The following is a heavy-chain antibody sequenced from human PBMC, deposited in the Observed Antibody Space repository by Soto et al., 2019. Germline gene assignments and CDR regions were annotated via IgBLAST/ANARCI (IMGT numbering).Heavy chain of an antibody. CDR1: GYTFTGYY. V-gene: IGHV1-2*02. CDR2: INPNSGGT. Sequence: ASVKVSCKASGYTFTGYYMHWVRQAPGQGLEWMGWINPNSGGTNYAQKFQGRVTMTRDTSISTAYMELSRLRSDDTAVYYCARDSITIFGVVIKNYYYYYGMDVWGQGTTVTVSS. CDR3: ARDSITIFGVVIKNYYYYYGMDV. J-gene: IGHJ6*02. D-gene: IGHD3-3*01.